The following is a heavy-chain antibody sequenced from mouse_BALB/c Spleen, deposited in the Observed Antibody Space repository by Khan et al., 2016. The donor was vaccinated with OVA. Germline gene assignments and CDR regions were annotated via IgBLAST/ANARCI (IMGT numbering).Heavy chain of an antibody. J-gene: IGHJ3*01. CDR1: GYTFTTYT. CDR3: ARSGQLGLRGGFTY. Sequence: QVRLQQSGAELARPGASVKMSCKPSGYTFTTYTLHWVKQRPGRSREWLGYINPSNDYTNYNQKFKDKSTLPADKSSSTAYMQLSSLTSEDSAVYYCARSGQLGLRGGFTYWGQGTLVTVSA. V-gene: IGHV1-4*01. CDR2: INPSNDYT. D-gene: IGHD3-2*01.